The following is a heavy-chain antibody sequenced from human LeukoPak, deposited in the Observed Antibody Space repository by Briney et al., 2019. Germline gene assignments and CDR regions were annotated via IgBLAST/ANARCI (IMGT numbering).Heavy chain of an antibody. V-gene: IGHV1-69*13. J-gene: IGHJ3*02. Sequence: GASVKVSCKASGGTFSSYAISWVRQAPGQGLEWMGGIIPIFGTANYAQKFQGRVTITADESTSTAYMELSSLRSEDTAVYYCAKSENGGAFDIWGQGTMVTVSS. D-gene: IGHD1-1*01. CDR2: IIPIFGTA. CDR3: AKSENGGAFDI. CDR1: GGTFSSYA.